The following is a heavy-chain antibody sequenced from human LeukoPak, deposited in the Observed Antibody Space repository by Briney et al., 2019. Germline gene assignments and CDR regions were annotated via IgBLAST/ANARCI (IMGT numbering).Heavy chain of an antibody. CDR1: GFTFSSYE. CDR2: ISDSGSTK. V-gene: IGHV3-48*03. D-gene: IGHD3-10*01. J-gene: IGHJ4*02. Sequence: GGSLRLSCAASGFTFSSYEMNWVRQAPGKGLEWVSYISDSGSTKYYADSVKGRFTISRDNAKNSVYLQMKSLRAEDTAVYYCARDREMVRGVDYWGQGTLVTVSS. CDR3: ARDREMVRGVDY.